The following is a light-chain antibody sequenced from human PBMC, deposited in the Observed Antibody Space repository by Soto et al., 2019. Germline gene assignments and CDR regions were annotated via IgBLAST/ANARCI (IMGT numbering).Light chain of an antibody. CDR3: CSYAGTYTCHVI. CDR1: SSDVGGYKS. Sequence: QSVLTQPRSVSGSPGQSVTISCSGASSDVGGYKSVSWYQQHPGKAPKLMIYDVTKRPAGVPDRFSGSKSGNTASLSISGVQTEDEAEYYCCSYAGTYTCHVIFGGGTKVTVL. V-gene: IGLV2-11*01. J-gene: IGLJ2*01. CDR2: DVT.